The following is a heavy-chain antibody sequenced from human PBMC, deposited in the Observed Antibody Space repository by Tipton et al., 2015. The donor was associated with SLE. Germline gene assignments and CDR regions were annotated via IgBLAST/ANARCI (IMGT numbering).Heavy chain of an antibody. CDR3: AREGYSSASVYYYMDV. CDR1: GGSISSGSYY. V-gene: IGHV4-61*02. CDR2: IYTSGST. J-gene: IGHJ6*03. Sequence: TLSLTCTVSGGSISSGSYYWSWIRQPAGKGLEWIGRIYTSGSTNYNPSLKSRVTISVDTAKNQFSLKLSSVTAADTAVYYCAREGYSSASVYYYMDVWGKGTTVTDSS. D-gene: IGHD6-25*01.